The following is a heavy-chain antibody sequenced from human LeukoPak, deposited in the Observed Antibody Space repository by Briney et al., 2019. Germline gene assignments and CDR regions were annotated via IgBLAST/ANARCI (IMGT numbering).Heavy chain of an antibody. Sequence: GGSLRLSCAASGFTFSSYGMHWVRQAPGKGLEWVAVISYDGSNKYYADSVKGRFTISRDNSKNTLYLQMNSLRAEDTAVYYCAKVDDSSGYYVPFDYWGQGTLVTVSS. CDR3: AKVDDSSGYYVPFDY. CDR1: GFTFSSYG. D-gene: IGHD3-22*01. V-gene: IGHV3-30*18. J-gene: IGHJ4*02. CDR2: ISYDGSNK.